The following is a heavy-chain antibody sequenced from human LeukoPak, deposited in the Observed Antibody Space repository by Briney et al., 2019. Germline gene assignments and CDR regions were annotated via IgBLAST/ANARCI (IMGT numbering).Heavy chain of an antibody. CDR1: GFAFSSYS. Sequence: PGGSLRLSCVASGFAFSSYSMNWVRQAPGKGLEWVSSIRSTSSYIYYADSVKGRFTISRDNAKNSLYLQMNSLRAEDTAVYYCARDLGFTVVTGAFDYWGQGTLVTVSS. CDR2: IRSTSSYI. CDR3: ARDLGFTVVTGAFDY. D-gene: IGHD4-23*01. J-gene: IGHJ4*02. V-gene: IGHV3-21*01.